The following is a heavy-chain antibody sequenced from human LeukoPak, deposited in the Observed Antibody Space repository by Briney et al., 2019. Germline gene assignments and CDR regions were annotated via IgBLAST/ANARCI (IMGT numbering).Heavy chain of an antibody. Sequence: PGRSLRLSCTASGFTFGDYAMSWVRQAPGKGLGGVGFIRSKAYGGTKEYAASVKGRFTISRDDSKSIAYLQMNSLKTEDTAVYYCTRADIDCSSTSCYLYWGQGTLVTVSS. CDR2: IRSKAYGGTK. V-gene: IGHV3-49*04. CDR3: TRADIDCSSTSCYLY. CDR1: GFTFGDYA. D-gene: IGHD2-2*01. J-gene: IGHJ4*02.